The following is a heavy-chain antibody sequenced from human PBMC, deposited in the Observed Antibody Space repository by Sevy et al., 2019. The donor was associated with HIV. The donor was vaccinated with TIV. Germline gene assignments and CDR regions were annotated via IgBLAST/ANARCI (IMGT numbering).Heavy chain of an antibody. CDR2: ISGSGGST. J-gene: IGHJ6*02. CDR1: GFTFSSYA. V-gene: IGHV3-23*01. D-gene: IGHD4-17*01. Sequence: GGSLRLSCAASGFTFSSYAMSWVRQAPGKGLEWVSAISGSGGSTYYADSVKGRFTISRDNSKNTLYLQMNSLRAEDTAVYYCGKEDTVTTNYYYYYGMDVWGQGTTVTVSS. CDR3: GKEDTVTTNYYYYYGMDV.